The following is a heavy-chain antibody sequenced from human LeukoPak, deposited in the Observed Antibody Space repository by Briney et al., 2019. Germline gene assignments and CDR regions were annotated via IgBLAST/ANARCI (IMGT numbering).Heavy chain of an antibody. CDR2: FDPEDGET. CDR3: ATLFSGPYQLLSADY. V-gene: IGHV1-24*01. D-gene: IGHD2-2*01. J-gene: IGHJ4*02. CDR1: GYTLTELS. Sequence: ASVKVSCKVSGYTLTELSMHWVRQAPGKGLEWMGGFDPEDGETIYAQKFQGRVTMTEDTSTDTAYMELSSLRSEDTAVYYCATLFSGPYQLLSADYWGQGTLVTVSS.